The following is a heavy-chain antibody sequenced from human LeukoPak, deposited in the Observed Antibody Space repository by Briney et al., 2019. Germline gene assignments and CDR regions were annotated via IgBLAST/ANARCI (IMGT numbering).Heavy chain of an antibody. V-gene: IGHV4-38-2*01. CDR2: IYHSGST. CDR3: AVNYYGSGRPTNAFDY. D-gene: IGHD3-10*01. J-gene: IGHJ4*02. Sequence: SETLSLTCAVSGYSISSGYYWGWIRQPPGKGLEWIGSIYHSGSTYYNPSLKSRVTISVDTSENQFSLKLSSVTAADTAVYYCAVNYYGSGRPTNAFDYWGQGTLVTVSS. CDR1: GYSISSGYY.